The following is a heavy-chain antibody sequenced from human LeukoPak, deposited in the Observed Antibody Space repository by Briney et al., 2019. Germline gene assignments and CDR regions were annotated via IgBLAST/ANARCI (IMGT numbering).Heavy chain of an antibody. CDR2: MNPNSGNT. V-gene: IGHV1-8*01. D-gene: IGHD6-13*01. J-gene: IGHJ5*02. CDR1: GYTFTSYD. CDR3: ARGRSSSWYLSGDWFDP. Sequence: ASVKVSCKASGYTFTSYDIKWVRQATGQGLEWMGWMNPNSGNTGYAQKFQGRVTMTRNTSISTAYMELSSLRSEDTAVYYCARGRSSSWYLSGDWFDPWGQGTLVTVSS.